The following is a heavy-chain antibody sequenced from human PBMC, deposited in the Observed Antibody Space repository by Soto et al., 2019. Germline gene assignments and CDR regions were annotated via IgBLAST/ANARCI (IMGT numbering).Heavy chain of an antibody. J-gene: IGHJ4*02. CDR3: TTSVTGTPRAIDY. CDR2: IKSKFDGGRI. V-gene: IGHV3-15*01. D-gene: IGHD1-7*01. CDR1: GFTFSGAW. Sequence: EVHLVESGGGPVKPGGSLRISCAASGFTFSGAWMSWVRQAPGKGLEWVGRIKSKFDGGRIDYAASVKGRFSISRDDSTNTLFPQMNRLKTEDTAVYFCTTSVTGTPRAIDYWGQGTLVTVSA.